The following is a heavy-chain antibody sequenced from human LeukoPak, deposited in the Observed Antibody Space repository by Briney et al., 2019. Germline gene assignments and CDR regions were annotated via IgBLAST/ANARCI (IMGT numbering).Heavy chain of an antibody. CDR2: ISAYNGNT. J-gene: IGHJ6*03. D-gene: IGHD6-19*01. CDR1: GYTFTSYG. Sequence: ASVKVSCKASGYTFTSYGISWVRQAPGQGLEWMGWISAYNGNTNYAQKLQGRVTMTTDTSTSTAYMELSSLRSEDTAVYFCARDSRPIQYSSGWYGYYHYYMDVWGKGTTVTISS. CDR3: ARDSRPIQYSSGWYGYYHYYMDV. V-gene: IGHV1-18*01.